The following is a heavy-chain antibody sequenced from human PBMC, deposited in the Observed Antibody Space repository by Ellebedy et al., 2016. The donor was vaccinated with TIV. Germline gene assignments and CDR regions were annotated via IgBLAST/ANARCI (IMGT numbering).Heavy chain of an antibody. D-gene: IGHD6-13*01. J-gene: IGHJ4*02. V-gene: IGHV3-30*18. CDR2: ISYDGSNK. CDR3: AKDEGRGAAVPYDY. CDR1: GFTFSSYG. Sequence: GESLKISXAASGFTFSSYGMHWVRQAPGKGLEWVAVISYDGSNKYYADSVKGRFTISRDNSKNTLYLQMNSLRAEDTAVYYCAKDEGRGAAVPYDYWGQGTLVTVSS.